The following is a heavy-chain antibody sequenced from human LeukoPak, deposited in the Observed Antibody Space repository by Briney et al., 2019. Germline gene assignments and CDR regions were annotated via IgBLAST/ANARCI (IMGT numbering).Heavy chain of an antibody. CDR2: ISGSGGST. Sequence: GGSLRLSCAASGFTFSSYAMSWVRQAPRKGLEWVSAISGSGGSTYYADSVKGRFTISRDNSKNTLYLQMNSLRAEDTAVYYCAKIRDIVVVVAATPLNDYWGQGTLVTVSS. D-gene: IGHD2-15*01. CDR3: AKIRDIVVVVAATPLNDY. CDR1: GFTFSSYA. V-gene: IGHV3-23*01. J-gene: IGHJ4*02.